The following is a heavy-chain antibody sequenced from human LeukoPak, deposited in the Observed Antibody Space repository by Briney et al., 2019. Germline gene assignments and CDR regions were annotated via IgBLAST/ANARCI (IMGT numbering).Heavy chain of an antibody. V-gene: IGHV4-39*02. Sequence: SETLSLTCTVSGGSISSSSYYWGWIRQPPGKGLEWIGSIYYSGSTYYNPSLKSRVTISVDTSKNQFSLKLSSVTAADTALYYCAREYGDFDYWGQGTLVTVSS. J-gene: IGHJ4*02. D-gene: IGHD4-17*01. CDR1: GGSISSSSYY. CDR3: AREYGDFDY. CDR2: IYYSGST.